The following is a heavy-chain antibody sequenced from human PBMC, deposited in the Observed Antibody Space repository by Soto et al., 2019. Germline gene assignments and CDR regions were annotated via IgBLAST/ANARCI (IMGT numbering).Heavy chain of an antibody. CDR2: IIPIFGTA. V-gene: IGHV1-69*01. CDR3: ARGDCSTTNCYTLGVGSYFDY. J-gene: IGHJ4*02. D-gene: IGHD2-2*01. CDR1: GGSFNNYA. Sequence: QVQLVQSGAEVKKPGSSVKVSCQASGGSFNNYAINWVRQAPGQGLEWMGGIIPIFGTAKYAQNFQGRVTITADESTNTAYMELSSLRSDDTAVYYCARGDCSTTNCYTLGVGSYFDYWGQGTLVTVSS.